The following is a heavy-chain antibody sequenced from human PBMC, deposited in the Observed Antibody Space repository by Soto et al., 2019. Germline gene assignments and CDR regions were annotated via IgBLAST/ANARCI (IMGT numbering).Heavy chain of an antibody. D-gene: IGHD3-9*01. CDR3: AKDRRRYFDWLSGY. J-gene: IGHJ4*02. Sequence: GGSLRLSCAASGFTFSSYAMSWVRQAPWKGLEWVSAISGSGGSTYYADSVKGRFTISRDNSKNTLYLQMNSLRAEDTAVYYCAKDRRRYFDWLSGYWGQGTLVTVSS. V-gene: IGHV3-23*01. CDR2: ISGSGGST. CDR1: GFTFSSYA.